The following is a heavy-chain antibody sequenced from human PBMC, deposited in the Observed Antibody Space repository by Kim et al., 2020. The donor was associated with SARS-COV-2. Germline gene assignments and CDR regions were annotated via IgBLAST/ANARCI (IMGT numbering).Heavy chain of an antibody. CDR3: ARETPYYYDSSGFVPRRYYFDY. CDR2: IYYSGST. CDR1: GGSISSYY. D-gene: IGHD3-22*01. Sequence: SETLSLTCTVSGGSISSYYWSWIRQPPGKGLEWIGYIYYSGSTNYNPSLKSRVTISVDTSKNQFSLKLSSVTAADTAVYYCARETPYYYDSSGFVPRRYYFDYWGQGTLVTVSS. V-gene: IGHV4-59*13. J-gene: IGHJ4*02.